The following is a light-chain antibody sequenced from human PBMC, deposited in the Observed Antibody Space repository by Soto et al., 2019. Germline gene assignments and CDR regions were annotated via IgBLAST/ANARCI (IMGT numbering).Light chain of an antibody. CDR2: GAS. CDR3: QNYNRGTRT. Sequence: DIQMTQSPSSLSASVGDRVTITCRASQGISNYLAWYQQKPGKVPELLIYGASTLQTGVPSRCSGSGSGTDFTLTLSTLHPVDVTCYNCQNYNRGTRTYAQRTKMEIK. V-gene: IGKV1-27*01. J-gene: IGKJ1*01. CDR1: QGISNY.